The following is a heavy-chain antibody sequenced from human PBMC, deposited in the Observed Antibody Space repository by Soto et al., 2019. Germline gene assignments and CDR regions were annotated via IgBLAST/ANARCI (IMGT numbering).Heavy chain of an antibody. CDR1: GFTFSSYS. D-gene: IGHD6-19*01. CDR2: ISSSSSTI. V-gene: IGHV3-48*01. Sequence: PGGSLRLSCAASGFTFSSYSMNWVRQAPGKGLEWVSYISSSSSTIYYADSVKGRFTISRDNAKNSLYLQMNSLRAEDTAVYYCASSIAVARFDYWGQGTLVTVSS. CDR3: ASSIAVARFDY. J-gene: IGHJ4*02.